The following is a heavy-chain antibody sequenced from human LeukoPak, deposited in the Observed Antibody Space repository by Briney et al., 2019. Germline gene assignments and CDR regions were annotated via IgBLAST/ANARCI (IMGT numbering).Heavy chain of an antibody. Sequence: PSETLSLTCTVSGGSIISSGDYWWGWIRQPPGKGLEWIGSIYYTGTTYNDPSLKSRVTISVDTSKSHFSLRLTSVTAADTAVYYCARSGEDYFDYWGQGTLVTVSS. V-gene: IGHV4-39*01. CDR2: IYYTGTT. CDR1: GGSIISSGDY. CDR3: ARSGEDYFDY. D-gene: IGHD3-10*01. J-gene: IGHJ4*02.